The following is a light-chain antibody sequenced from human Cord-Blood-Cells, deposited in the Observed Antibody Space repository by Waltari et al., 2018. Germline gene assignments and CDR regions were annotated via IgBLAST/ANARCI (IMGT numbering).Light chain of an antibody. Sequence: DIVMTQSPDSLAVSLGERATINCKSSQSVLYSSNNKNYLAWYQQKPGQRPKLLIYWASNRESGVPDRFSGSGSGTDFTLTISSLKAEDVAVYYCQQYYSTPLTFGGGTKVEIK. V-gene: IGKV4-1*01. CDR3: QQYYSTPLT. CDR2: WAS. CDR1: QSVLYSSNNKNY. J-gene: IGKJ4*01.